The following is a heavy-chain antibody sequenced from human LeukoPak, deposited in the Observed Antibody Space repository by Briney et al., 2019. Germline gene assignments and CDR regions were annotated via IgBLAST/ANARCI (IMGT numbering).Heavy chain of an antibody. Sequence: LKTLCRTGTVSGASISSYDWSWIRQPPGKGLEWIGYIYYSGSTNYNPSLKSRVTISVDTSKNQFSLKLSSVTAADTAVYYCARDRSSYYDFWSGTQADAFDIWGQGTMVTVSS. V-gene: IGHV4-59*01. D-gene: IGHD3-3*01. CDR3: ARDRSSYYDFWSGTQADAFDI. CDR2: IYYSGST. J-gene: IGHJ3*02. CDR1: GASISSYD.